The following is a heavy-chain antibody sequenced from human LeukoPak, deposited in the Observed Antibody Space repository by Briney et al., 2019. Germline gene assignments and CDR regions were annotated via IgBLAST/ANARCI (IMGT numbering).Heavy chain of an antibody. CDR2: MNPNSGNT. V-gene: IGHV1-8*01. J-gene: IGHJ4*02. CDR1: VYTFTNYD. Sequence: ASVKVSCKASVYTFTNYDINWVRQATGQGLEWMGWMNPNSGNTGYAQKFQGRVTMTRNTSISTAYMELSSLRSEDTAVYYCARRIAREAFDYWGQGTLVTVSS. D-gene: IGHD2-21*01. CDR3: ARRIAREAFDY.